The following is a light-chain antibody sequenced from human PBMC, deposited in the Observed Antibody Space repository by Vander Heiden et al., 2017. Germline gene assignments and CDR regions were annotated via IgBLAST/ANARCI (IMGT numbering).Light chain of an antibody. Sequence: DIVLTQSPATLSLSPGERATLSCRASQSVSSSYLAWYQQKPGQAPRLLIYGESSRATGIPDRFSGSGSGTDFTLTISRLEPEDFAVYYCQQYGSSPPMYTFGQGTKLEIK. CDR1: QSVSSSY. V-gene: IGKV3-20*01. CDR2: GES. J-gene: IGKJ2*01. CDR3: QQYGSSPPMYT.